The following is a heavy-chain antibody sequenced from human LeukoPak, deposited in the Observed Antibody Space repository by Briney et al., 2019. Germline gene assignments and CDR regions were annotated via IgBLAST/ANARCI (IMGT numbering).Heavy chain of an antibody. CDR3: ARSRDAYNFYWFDS. CDR1: GGSFSGYY. V-gene: IGHV4-34*01. J-gene: IGHJ5*01. Sequence: SETLSLTCAVYGGSFSGYYWSWIRQPPGKGLEWIGEINHSESTNYNPSLKSRVTISVDTSKNQFSLSLSSLTAADTAVYYCARSRDAYNFYWFDSWGQGTRVTVSS. CDR2: INHSEST. D-gene: IGHD5-24*01.